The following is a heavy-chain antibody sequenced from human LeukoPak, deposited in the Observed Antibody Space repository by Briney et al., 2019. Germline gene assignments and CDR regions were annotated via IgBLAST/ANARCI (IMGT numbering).Heavy chain of an antibody. CDR3: ARGRSGSYGGTFDI. Sequence: GGSLRLSCAGSGFTFSNYAMRWVRQAPGQGLQWLSTITASGTSTWYADAVKGRFTISRDNSRNTLYLQMNSLRAEDTAMYYCARGRSGSYGGTFDIWGQGTMVTVSS. CDR1: GFTFSNYA. D-gene: IGHD1-26*01. V-gene: IGHV3-23*01. CDR2: ITASGTST. J-gene: IGHJ3*02.